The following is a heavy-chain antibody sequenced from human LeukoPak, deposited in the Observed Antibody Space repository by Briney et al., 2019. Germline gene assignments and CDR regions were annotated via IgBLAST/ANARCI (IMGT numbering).Heavy chain of an antibody. D-gene: IGHD3-22*01. V-gene: IGHV3-23*01. Sequence: GGSLRLSCAASGFTFSSYAMSWVRQAPGKGLEWVSAISGSGGSTYYADSVKGRFTISRDNSKNTLYLQMNSLRAEDTAVYYCAKPPREYYYDSSGYYHPSPLDYWGQGTLVTVSS. CDR1: GFTFSSYA. CDR3: AKPPREYYYDSSGYYHPSPLDY. J-gene: IGHJ4*02. CDR2: ISGSGGST.